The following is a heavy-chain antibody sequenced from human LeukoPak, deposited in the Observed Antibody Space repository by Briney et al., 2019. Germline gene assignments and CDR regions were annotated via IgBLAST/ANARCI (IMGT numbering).Heavy chain of an antibody. D-gene: IGHD3-22*01. J-gene: IGHJ4*02. CDR2: ITRGGSP. Sequence: GGSLRLSCAASGFTVSSNYMSWVRQAPGKGLEWLSVITRGGSPYYADSVKGRFTISRDNARNTVYLQLNSLRNEDTALYYCAKEHLKYANDNRGSSDYWGQGTLVTVSS. V-gene: IGHV3-53*01. CDR1: GFTVSSNY. CDR3: AKEHLKYANDNRGSSDY.